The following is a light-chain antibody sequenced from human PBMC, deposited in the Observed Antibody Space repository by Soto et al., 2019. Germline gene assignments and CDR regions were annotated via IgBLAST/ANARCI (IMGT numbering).Light chain of an antibody. V-gene: IGKV3-11*01. J-gene: IGKJ2*01. CDR1: QSVSSF. CDR3: QERSSWPLYT. Sequence: EIVLTQSPATLSLSPGERATLSCRASQSVSSFLALYQQNPGQAPRLLIYDASNRAPGIPARFSGSGSETDFTLTINSLEPEDFAVYYCQERSSWPLYTFGQGTKLEIK. CDR2: DAS.